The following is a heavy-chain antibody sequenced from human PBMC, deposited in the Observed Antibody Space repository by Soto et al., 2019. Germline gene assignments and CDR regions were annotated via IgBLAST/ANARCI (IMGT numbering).Heavy chain of an antibody. CDR1: GYTFTSYY. D-gene: IGHD2-2*02. CDR2: INPSGGST. V-gene: IGHV1-46*01. J-gene: IGHJ6*02. Sequence: ASLKVSCKASGYTFTSYYMHRVRQAPGQGLEWMGIINPSGGSTSYAQKFQGRVTMTRDTSTSTVYMELSSLRSEDTAVYYCARDKSGDCSSTSCYTKGGMDVWGQGTTVTVSS. CDR3: ARDKSGDCSSTSCYTKGGMDV.